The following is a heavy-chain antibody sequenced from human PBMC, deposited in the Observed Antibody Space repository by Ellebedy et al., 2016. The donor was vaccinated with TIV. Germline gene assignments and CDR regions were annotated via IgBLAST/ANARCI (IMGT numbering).Heavy chain of an antibody. CDR3: AREGSGSYFDF. Sequence: MPSDTLSLTCTVSGASVSSGSHYRSWIRQAPGKGLEWVGYIFDSGSTKYNPSLKSRVTISVDTSKNQFSLEVNSVTAADTGVYFCAREGSGSYFDFWGHGALITVSS. V-gene: IGHV4-61*01. D-gene: IGHD1-26*01. J-gene: IGHJ5*01. CDR1: GASVSSGSHY. CDR2: IFDSGST.